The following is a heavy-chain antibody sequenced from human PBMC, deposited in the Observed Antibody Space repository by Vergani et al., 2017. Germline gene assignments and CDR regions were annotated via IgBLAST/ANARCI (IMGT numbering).Heavy chain of an antibody. J-gene: IGHJ4*02. Sequence: EVQLVESGGDLVQPGRSLRLSCQTSGFNFGEYGVSWVRQAPGKGLEWIGFIRSKTYGATTEYAASVRGRFTISRDDSKGIAYLQMSNLKKEDTAVYRCAVEIYDYGGSRDFDYWGQGTLVVVS. CDR2: IRSKTYGATT. CDR1: GFNFGEYG. CDR3: AVEIYDYGGSRDFDY. V-gene: IGHV3-49*04. D-gene: IGHD4-23*01.